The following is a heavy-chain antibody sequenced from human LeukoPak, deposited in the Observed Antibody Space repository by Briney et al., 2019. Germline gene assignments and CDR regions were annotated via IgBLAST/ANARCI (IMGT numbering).Heavy chain of an antibody. V-gene: IGHV3-23*01. J-gene: IGHJ4*02. CDR1: GFTFAGYA. Sequence: GGSLRLSCAASGFTFAGYAMSWVRQAPGKGLERVSAISASGGSTYYADSVKGRFTISRDNPKNTLYLQMNSLRAEDTAVYYCAKRDFDDYFDYWGQGTLVTVSS. CDR2: ISASGGST. D-gene: IGHD3-9*01. CDR3: AKRDFDDYFDY.